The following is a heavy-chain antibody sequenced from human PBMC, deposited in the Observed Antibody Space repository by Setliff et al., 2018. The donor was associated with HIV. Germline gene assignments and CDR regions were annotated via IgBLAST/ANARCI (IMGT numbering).Heavy chain of an antibody. D-gene: IGHD2-2*01. CDR1: GYSFTSYW. V-gene: IGHV5-51*01. CDR2: IYPGDSDT. J-gene: IGHJ6*02. Sequence: PGESLKISCKGSGYSFTSYWIGWVRQMPGKGLEWMGIIYPGDSDTRYSPSFQGQVTISADKSISTAYLQWSSLKASDTAMYYCARITPMVVVPAAMYGAQDYYYGMDVWGQGTTVTVSS. CDR3: ARITPMVVVPAAMYGAQDYYYGMDV.